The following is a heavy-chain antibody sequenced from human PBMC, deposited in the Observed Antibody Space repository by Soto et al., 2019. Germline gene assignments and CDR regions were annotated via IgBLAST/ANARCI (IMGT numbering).Heavy chain of an antibody. CDR2: IYYSGST. V-gene: IGHV4-59*01. D-gene: IGHD3-22*01. Sequence: QVQLQESGPGLVKPSETLSLTCTVSGGSISSYYWSWIRQPPGKGLEWIGYIYYSGSTNYNPSLXXGATISVDTCXXQXSXXLSSVTAADTAVYYCARGMYYYDSSGYYPNWYFDLWGRGPLVTVSS. CDR3: ARGMYYYDSSGYYPNWYFDL. J-gene: IGHJ2*01. CDR1: GGSISSYY.